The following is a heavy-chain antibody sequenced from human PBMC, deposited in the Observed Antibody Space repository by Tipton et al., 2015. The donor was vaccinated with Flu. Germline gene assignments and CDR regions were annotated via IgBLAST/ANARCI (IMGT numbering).Heavy chain of an antibody. Sequence: SLRLSCAASGFSFSDAWLSWVRQAPGKGLEWVGRIKSKTDGGTTNYTAHVKDRFTISRDDSTSTLYLQMDSLKTEDTAVYYCCLRRYSIFGFWGQGTLVTVSS. J-gene: IGHJ4*02. D-gene: IGHD5-12*01. CDR1: GFSFSDAW. CDR2: IKSKTDGGTT. CDR3: CLRRYSIFGF. V-gene: IGHV3-15*01.